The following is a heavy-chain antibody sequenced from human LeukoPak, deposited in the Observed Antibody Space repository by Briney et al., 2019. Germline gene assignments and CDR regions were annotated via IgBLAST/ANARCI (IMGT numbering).Heavy chain of an antibody. J-gene: IGHJ3*02. CDR3: ARGRSLFGPDAFDI. D-gene: IGHD3-3*01. Sequence: ASVKVSCKASGYTFTSYDINWVRQATGQGLEWMGWMNPNSGNTGYAQKFQGRVTMTRNTSISTAYMELSSLRSEDTAVYYCARGRSLFGPDAFDIWGQGTMVTVSS. CDR2: MNPNSGNT. CDR1: GYTFTSYD. V-gene: IGHV1-8*01.